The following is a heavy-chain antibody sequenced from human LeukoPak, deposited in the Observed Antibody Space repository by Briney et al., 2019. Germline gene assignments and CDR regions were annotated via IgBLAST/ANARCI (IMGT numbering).Heavy chain of an antibody. V-gene: IGHV4-30-2*01. D-gene: IGHD1-26*01. CDR1: GGSISSGGYC. Sequence: PSQTLSLTCTVSGGSISSGGYCWGWIRQPPGMGLEWIGYIYHSGSTYYNPCLKSQVTISVDRSKNQFSLKLSSVTAADTAVYYCARDLSGTSWFDPWGQETLVTVSS. J-gene: IGHJ5*02. CDR3: ARDLSGTSWFDP. CDR2: IYHSGST.